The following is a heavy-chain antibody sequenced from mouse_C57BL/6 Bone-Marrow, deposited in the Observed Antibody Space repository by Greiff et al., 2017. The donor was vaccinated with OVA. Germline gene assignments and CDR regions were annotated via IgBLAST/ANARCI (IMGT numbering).Heavy chain of an antibody. CDR2: IYPRDGST. CDR3: ARVTTVEDWYFDV. J-gene: IGHJ1*03. CDR1: GYTFTDHT. Sequence: VKLQESDAELVKPGASVKISCKVSGYTFTDHTIHWMKQRPEQGLEWIGYIYPRDGSTKYNEKFKGKATLTADKSSSTAYMQLNSLTSEDSAVYFCARVTTVEDWYFDVWGTGTTVTVSS. D-gene: IGHD1-1*01. V-gene: IGHV1-78*01.